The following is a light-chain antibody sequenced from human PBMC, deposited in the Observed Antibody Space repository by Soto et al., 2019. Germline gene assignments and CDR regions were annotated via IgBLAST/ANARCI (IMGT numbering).Light chain of an antibody. CDR2: AAS. V-gene: IGKV1-39*01. CDR1: QSVGRT. CDR3: QQSYEPRT. J-gene: IGKJ4*01. Sequence: DIQMTQSPSSLSASLGDRVTITCRASQSVGRTVNWYQQKVGTSPKLLIYAASSLPAGVSSRFSGSGAGTDFTLTIRGLQQEDFATYYCQQSYEPRTFGGGTKVE.